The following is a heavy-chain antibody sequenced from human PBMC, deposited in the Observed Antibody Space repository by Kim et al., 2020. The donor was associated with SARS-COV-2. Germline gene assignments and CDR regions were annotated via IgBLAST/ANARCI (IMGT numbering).Heavy chain of an antibody. CDR3: ARGAPFSYDSSGYLDY. Sequence: ASVKVSCKASGYTFIGYYMHWVRQAPGQGLEWMGRIKPNSGDTHFAQKFQGRVTMTRDTSISTAFMELSSLRSDDTAVYYCARGAPFSYDSSGYLDYWGQ. D-gene: IGHD3-22*01. V-gene: IGHV1-2*06. CDR1: GYTFIGYY. J-gene: IGHJ4*02. CDR2: IKPNSGDT.